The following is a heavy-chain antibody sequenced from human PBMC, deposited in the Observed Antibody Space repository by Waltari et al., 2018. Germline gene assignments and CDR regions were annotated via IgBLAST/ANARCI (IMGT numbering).Heavy chain of an antibody. CDR1: GGSISSYY. V-gene: IGHV4-4*07. Sequence: QVQLQESGPGLVKPSETLSLTCTVSGGSISSYYWSWIRQPAGKGLEWIGRIYTSGSTNYNPSLKSRVTMSVGTSKNQFSLKLSSVTAADTAVYYCARDGPGWEPLNWFDPWGQGTLVTVSS. CDR2: IYTSGST. J-gene: IGHJ5*02. CDR3: ARDGPGWEPLNWFDP. D-gene: IGHD1-26*01.